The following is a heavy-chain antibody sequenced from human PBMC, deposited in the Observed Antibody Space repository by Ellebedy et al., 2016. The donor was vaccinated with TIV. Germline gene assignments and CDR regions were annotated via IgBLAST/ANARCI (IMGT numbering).Heavy chain of an antibody. CDR1: GGSVSSDNYY. CDR2: IYNSVTT. CDR3: ASRVLFGAGVPY. Sequence: MPSETLSLTCTVSGGSVSSDNYYWTWIRQPPGKGLEWIGYIYNSVTTNYNPSLKTRVSISVDTSRNQFSLKLSSVTAADTAVYYCASRVLFGAGVPYWGQGTLVTVSS. V-gene: IGHV4-61*01. J-gene: IGHJ4*02. D-gene: IGHD3-10*01.